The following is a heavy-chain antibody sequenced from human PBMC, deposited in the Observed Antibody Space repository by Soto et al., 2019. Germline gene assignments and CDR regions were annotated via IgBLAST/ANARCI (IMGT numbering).Heavy chain of an antibody. CDR1: GFSLTTSGVG. CDR2: IYWDDDK. CDR3: AHRVLRTVFGLVTTTAIYFDF. V-gene: IGHV2-5*02. Sequence: QITLKESGPTVVKPTETLTLTCTFSGFSLTTSGVGVGWVRQSPGKAREWLVLIYWDDDKRYSTSLKSRLTITKDTSKNQAVLTMANVDPADTATYYCAHRVLRTVFGLVTTTAIYFDFWGQGTPVVVSS. D-gene: IGHD3-3*01. J-gene: IGHJ4*02.